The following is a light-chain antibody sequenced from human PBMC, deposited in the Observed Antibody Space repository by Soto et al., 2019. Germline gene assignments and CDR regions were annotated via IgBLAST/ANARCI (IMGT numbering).Light chain of an antibody. J-gene: IGKJ5*01. CDR2: GAS. CDR3: QQYNTGKRIR. V-gene: IGKV3-15*01. Sequence: MTAYQDHLSVFPGGRAKLPGRPSQSISDTLAWYQQKPGQAPRLLIYGASRRATGFQARFSGSGSGTDFTLTISSVQSEDFAVYYCQQYNTGKRIRFGHGRRLEIK. CDR1: QSISDT.